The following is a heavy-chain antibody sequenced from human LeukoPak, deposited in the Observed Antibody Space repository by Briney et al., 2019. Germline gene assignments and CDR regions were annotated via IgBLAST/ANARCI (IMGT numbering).Heavy chain of an antibody. CDR1: GFTVSSNY. V-gene: IGHV3-23*01. CDR2: ISTSGDSI. D-gene: IGHD3-10*01. Sequence: GGSLRLSCAASGFTVSSNYMNWVRQAPGKGLEWVSVISTSGDSIYYADAVKGRFTISRDNSKNTVYLQMNSLRAEDTAVYFCAKAAYFYGSGSYYNDYWGQGTLVTVSS. CDR3: AKAAYFYGSGSYYNDY. J-gene: IGHJ4*02.